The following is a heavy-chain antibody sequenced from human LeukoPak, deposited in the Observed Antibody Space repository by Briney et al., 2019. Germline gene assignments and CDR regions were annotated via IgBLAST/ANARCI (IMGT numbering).Heavy chain of an antibody. V-gene: IGHV4-59*01. D-gene: IGHD3-22*01. CDR1: GGSISSYY. CDR3: ASVGDYYDSSGPLDY. J-gene: IGHJ4*02. CDR2: IYYSGST. Sequence: KPSESLSLTCTVSGGSISSYYWSWIRQPPGKGLEWIGYIYYSGSTNYNPSLKSRVTISVDTSKNQFSLKLSSVTAADTAVYYCASVGDYYDSSGPLDYWGQGTLVTVSS.